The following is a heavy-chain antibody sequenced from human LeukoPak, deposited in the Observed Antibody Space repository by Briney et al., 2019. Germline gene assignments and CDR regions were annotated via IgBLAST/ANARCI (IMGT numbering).Heavy chain of an antibody. J-gene: IGHJ4*02. CDR3: ARHII. CDR2: ISGSGGTT. Sequence: GGSLRLSCATSGFTVSGYFMSWVRQAPGKGLEWVSGISGSGGTTNYADSVKGRFTISRGNSKNTLYLQMNSLRAEDTAVYYCARHIIRGQGTLVTVSS. V-gene: IGHV3-66*04. CDR1: GFTVSGYF.